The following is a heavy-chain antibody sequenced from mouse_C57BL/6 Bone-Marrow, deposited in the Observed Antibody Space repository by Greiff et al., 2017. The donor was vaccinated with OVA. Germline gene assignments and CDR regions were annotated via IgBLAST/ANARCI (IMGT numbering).Heavy chain of an antibody. CDR1: GFTFSDYY. V-gene: IGHV5-16*01. CDR2: INYDGSST. D-gene: IGHD2-1*01. J-gene: IGHJ2*01. Sequence: DVHLVESEGGLVQPGRSMKLSCTASGFTFSDYYMAWVRQVPEKGLEWVANINYDGSSTYYLDSLKSRFIISRDNAKNILYLQMSSLKSEDTATYYCARVYYGNYPLCFDYWGQGTTLTVSS. CDR3: ARVYYGNYPLCFDY.